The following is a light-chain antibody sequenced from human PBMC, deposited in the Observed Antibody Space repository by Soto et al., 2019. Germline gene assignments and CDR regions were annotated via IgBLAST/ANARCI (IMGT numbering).Light chain of an antibody. CDR2: DAS. CDR1: QSVSSY. Sequence: EIVLTQSPATLSLSPGERATLSCSASQSVSSYLAWYQQKPGQAPRLLIYDASNRATGIPARFSGSGSGTDFTLNICSLEPEDFAVDYCQQRSNWPPALTFGGGTKVEIK. J-gene: IGKJ4*01. CDR3: QQRSNWPPALT. V-gene: IGKV3-11*01.